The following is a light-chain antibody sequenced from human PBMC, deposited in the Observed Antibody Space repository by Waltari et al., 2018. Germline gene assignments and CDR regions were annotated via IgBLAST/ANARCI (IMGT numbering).Light chain of an antibody. CDR2: AAS. V-gene: IGKV1-27*01. CDR3: QNYNSAPLT. CDR1: QGIGNF. J-gene: IGKJ4*01. Sequence: DIQMIQSPSSLSASVGDRVTISCRASQGIGNFLAWYQQKPWKVPKFLIYAASTLQSGVPSRFSGSGSGTDFTLTISSLQPEDVATYYCQNYNSAPLTFGGGTRVQIK.